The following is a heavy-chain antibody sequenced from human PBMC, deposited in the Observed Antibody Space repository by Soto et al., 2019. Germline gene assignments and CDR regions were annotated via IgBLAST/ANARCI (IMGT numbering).Heavy chain of an antibody. CDR2: ISGSGGST. D-gene: IGHD3-16*02. CDR3: AKDLHLGELSLYRASYD. V-gene: IGHV3-23*01. J-gene: IGHJ4*02. CDR1: GFTFSSYA. Sequence: GGSLRLSCAASGFTFSSYAMSWVRQAPGKGLEWVSAISGSGGSTYYADPVKGRFTISRDNSKNTLYLQMNSLRAEDTAVYYCAKDLHLGELSLYRASYDWGQGTLVTVSS.